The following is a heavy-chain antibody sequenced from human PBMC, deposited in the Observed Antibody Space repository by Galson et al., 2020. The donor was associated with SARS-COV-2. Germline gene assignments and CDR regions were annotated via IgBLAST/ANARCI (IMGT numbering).Heavy chain of an antibody. D-gene: IGHD3-10*01. CDR2: INHSGST. CDR1: GGSFSGYY. J-gene: IGHJ5*02. Sequence: SETLSLTCAVYGGSFSGYYWSWIRQPPGKGLEWIGEINHSGSTNYNPSLKSRVTISVDTSKNQFSLKLSSVTAADTAVYYCARVSGIWFGELLINWFDPWGQGTLVTVSS. V-gene: IGHV4-34*01. CDR3: ARVSGIWFGELLINWFDP.